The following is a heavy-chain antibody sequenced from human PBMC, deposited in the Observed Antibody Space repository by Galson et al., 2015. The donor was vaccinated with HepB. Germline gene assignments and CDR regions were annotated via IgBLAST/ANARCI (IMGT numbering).Heavy chain of an antibody. V-gene: IGHV1-46*01. CDR1: GYTFTSYY. D-gene: IGHD2-21*01. J-gene: IGHJ3*02. Sequence: SVKVSCKASGYTFTSYYMHWVRQAPGQGLEWMGIINPSGGSTSYAQKFQGRVTMTRDTSTSTVYMELSSLRSEDTAVYYCASLLPYCGGDCYSSDAFDIWGQGTMVTVSS. CDR2: INPSGGST. CDR3: ASLLPYCGGDCYSSDAFDI.